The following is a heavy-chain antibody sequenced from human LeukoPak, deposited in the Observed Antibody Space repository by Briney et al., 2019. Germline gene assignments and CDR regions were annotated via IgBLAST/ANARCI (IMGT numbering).Heavy chain of an antibody. V-gene: IGHV4-34*01. CDR1: GGSFSGYY. J-gene: IGHJ5*02. CDR3: ARGRVGTYYYGSGSYYNHNWFDP. D-gene: IGHD3-10*01. Sequence: PSETLSLTCAVYGGSFSGYYWSWIRQPPGKGLEWIGEINHSGSTNYNPSLKSRVTISVDTSTNQFSLNLSSVTAADTAVYYCARGRVGTYYYGSGSYYNHNWFDPWGQGTLVTVSS. CDR2: INHSGST.